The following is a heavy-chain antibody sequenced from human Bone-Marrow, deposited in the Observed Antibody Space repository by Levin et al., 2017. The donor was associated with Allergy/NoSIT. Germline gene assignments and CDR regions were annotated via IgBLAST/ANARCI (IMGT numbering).Heavy chain of an antibody. Sequence: GGSLRLSCAASGFTFWSFAMSWVRQAPGEGLEWVSFISGRGDKTNYADSVKGRFAISRDNSKNTLYMEVNNLRAEDTAVDYCATAIRGTEYYLEYWGQGTQVSVSS. CDR3: ATAIRGTEYYLEY. V-gene: IGHV3-23*01. J-gene: IGHJ4*02. CDR1: GFTFWSFA. D-gene: IGHD3-16*01. CDR2: ISGRGDKT.